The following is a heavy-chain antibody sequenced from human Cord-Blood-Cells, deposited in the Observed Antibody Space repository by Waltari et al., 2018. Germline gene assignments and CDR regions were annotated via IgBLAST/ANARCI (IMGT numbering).Heavy chain of an antibody. CDR3: ARGGTAGTLYYFDY. Sequence: QVQLVQSGAEVKKPGASVKVSCKASGYPFTSYYINLVRQATGQGLEWMGWMNPNSGKTGYAQKFQGRVTMTRNTSISTAYMELSSLRSEDTAVYYCARGGTAGTLYYFDYWGQGTLVTVSS. CDR2: MNPNSGKT. D-gene: IGHD6-13*01. J-gene: IGHJ4*02. V-gene: IGHV1-8*01. CDR1: GYPFTSYY.